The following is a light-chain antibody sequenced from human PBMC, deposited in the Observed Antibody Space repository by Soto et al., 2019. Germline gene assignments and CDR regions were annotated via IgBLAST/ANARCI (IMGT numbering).Light chain of an antibody. CDR3: QQYNNWPPWT. CDR2: GAS. CDR1: QSVSSN. V-gene: IGKV3-15*01. Sequence: EIVMTQSPATLSVSPGERATLSCRASQSVSSNLAGYQQKPGQAPRLLIYGASTRATGIPARFSGSGSGTEFTHSISSLQSEDFAVYYCQQYNNWPPWTFGQGTKVEIK. J-gene: IGKJ1*01.